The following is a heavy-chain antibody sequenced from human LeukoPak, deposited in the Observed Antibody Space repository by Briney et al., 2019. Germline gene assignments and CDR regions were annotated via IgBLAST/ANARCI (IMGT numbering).Heavy chain of an antibody. J-gene: IGHJ4*02. Sequence: PGRSLRLSCTASGFTFGDYAMSWVRQAPGKGLEWVANIKQDGSDKYYVDSVKGRFTISRDNAKNSLYLQMNSLRAEDTAVYYCARGWDYWGQGTLVTVSS. D-gene: IGHD1-26*01. CDR1: GFTFGDYA. CDR2: IKQDGSDK. CDR3: ARGWDY. V-gene: IGHV3-7*05.